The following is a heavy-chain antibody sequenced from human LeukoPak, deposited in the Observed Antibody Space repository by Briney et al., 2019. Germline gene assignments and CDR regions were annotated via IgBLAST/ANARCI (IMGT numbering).Heavy chain of an antibody. J-gene: IGHJ4*02. V-gene: IGHV3-23*01. D-gene: IGHD4-11*01. CDR2: ITGNGGTT. CDR3: ARNDYSTLDN. Sequence: GGSLRLSCAASGFTFSSDATSWVRQALGKGLEWVSTITGNGGTTYYADSVKGRFTISRDNSKNMLYLQMNSLRAEDTALYYCARNDYSTLDNWGQGTLVTVSS. CDR1: GFTFSSDA.